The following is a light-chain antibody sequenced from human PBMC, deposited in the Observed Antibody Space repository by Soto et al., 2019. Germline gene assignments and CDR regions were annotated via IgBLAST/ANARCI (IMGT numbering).Light chain of an antibody. Sequence: QSVLAQPASVPGSPGQSITISCTGSGSDIATFNYVSWYQQYPGKAPKLLIYQVTSRASGVSHRFSGYKSGNTAALTISGLQPEDEAEYYCNSYSSNSFYVFGTGTKVTV. CDR2: QVT. CDR1: GSDIATFNY. CDR3: NSYSSNSFYV. V-gene: IGLV2-14*01. J-gene: IGLJ1*01.